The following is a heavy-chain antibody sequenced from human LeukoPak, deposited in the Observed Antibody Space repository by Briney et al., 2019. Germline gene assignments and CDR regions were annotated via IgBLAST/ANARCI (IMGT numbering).Heavy chain of an antibody. CDR1: GFTFSSYA. D-gene: IGHD6-13*01. CDR2: ISGSGDST. V-gene: IGHV3-23*01. Sequence: GGSLRLSCAASGFTFSSYAMSWVRQAPGKGLEWVSAISGSGDSTYYGDSVKGRFTISRDNSKNTLYLQMNSLGAEDTAVYYCAKTRPLDSSSWSHGDYWGQGTLVTVSS. CDR3: AKTRPLDSSSWSHGDY. J-gene: IGHJ4*02.